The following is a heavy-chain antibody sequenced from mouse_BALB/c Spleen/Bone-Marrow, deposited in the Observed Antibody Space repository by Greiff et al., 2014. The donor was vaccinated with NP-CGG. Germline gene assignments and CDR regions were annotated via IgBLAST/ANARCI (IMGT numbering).Heavy chain of an antibody. CDR1: GYAFTDRW. CDR2: IDTSDSYT. Sequence: QVQLQQSGTELAMPGASVKMSCKASGYAFTDRWIHWVKQRPGQGLEWIGAIDTSDSYTNYNQKFKGKATLTVDESSSTAYIHLSSLTSEDSAVYYCARGGDDFSLDYWGQGTSVTVSS. V-gene: IGHV1-69*01. CDR3: ARGGDDFSLDY. J-gene: IGHJ4*01. D-gene: IGHD2-4*01.